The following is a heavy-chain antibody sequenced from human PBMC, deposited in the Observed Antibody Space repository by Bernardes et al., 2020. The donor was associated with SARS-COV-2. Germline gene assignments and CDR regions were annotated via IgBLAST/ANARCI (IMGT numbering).Heavy chain of an antibody. J-gene: IGHJ6*02. Sequence: GGSLRLSCAASGFTFSSYGMHWVRQAPGKGLEWVAVIWYDGSNKYYADSVKGRFTISRDNSKNTLYLQMNSLRAEDTAVYYCARDLPGSGLEYYYYGMDVWGQGTTVTVSS. V-gene: IGHV3-33*01. CDR3: ARDLPGSGLEYYYYGMDV. CDR1: GFTFSSYG. D-gene: IGHD6-19*01. CDR2: IWYDGSNK.